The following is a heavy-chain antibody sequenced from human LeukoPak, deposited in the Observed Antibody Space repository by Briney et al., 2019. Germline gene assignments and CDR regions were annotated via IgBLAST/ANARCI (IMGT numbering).Heavy chain of an antibody. CDR1: GGSFSGYY. V-gene: IGHV4-34*01. CDR2: INRSGST. D-gene: IGHD3-22*01. CDR3: ARTGSGYTYYCYYMDV. J-gene: IGHJ6*03. Sequence: PSETLSLTCAVYGGSFSGYYWSWIRQPPGKGLEWIGEINRSGSTNYNPSLKSRVTISVDTSKNQFSLKLSSVTAADTAVYYCARTGSGYTYYCYYMDVWGKGTTVTVSS.